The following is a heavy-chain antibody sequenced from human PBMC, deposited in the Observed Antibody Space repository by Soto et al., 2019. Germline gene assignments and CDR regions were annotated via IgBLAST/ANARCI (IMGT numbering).Heavy chain of an antibody. D-gene: IGHD6-25*01. V-gene: IGHV3-33*01. CDR3: ARDRTAKGMDV. CDR2: IWYDGSNQ. Sequence: PGGSLRLSCTASGFTFNTYGMHWVRQAPGKGLEWVAIIWYDGSNQYYADSLKGRFTISRDNSKSTVYLQMNDLRAEDTAVYYCARDRTAKGMDVWGQGTTVTVSS. J-gene: IGHJ6*02. CDR1: GFTFNTYG.